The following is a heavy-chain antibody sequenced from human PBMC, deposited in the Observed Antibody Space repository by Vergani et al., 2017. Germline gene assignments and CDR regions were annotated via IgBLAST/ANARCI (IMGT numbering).Heavy chain of an antibody. J-gene: IGHJ6*03. CDR1: GFPFSSYG. D-gene: IGHD2-8*02. V-gene: IGHV3-30*03. CDR2: ISYDGSNK. CDR3: ARLVSPYYYYCMDV. Sequence: VQLLESGGGLVQPGGSLRLSCAASGFPFSSYGMHWVRQAPGKGLEWVAVISYDGSNKYYADSVKGRFTISRDNSKNTAYLQMSSLKTDDTAVYYCARLVSPYYYYCMDVWGKGTTVTVSS.